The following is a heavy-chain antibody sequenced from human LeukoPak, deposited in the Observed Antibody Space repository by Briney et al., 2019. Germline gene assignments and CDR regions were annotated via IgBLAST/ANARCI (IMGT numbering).Heavy chain of an antibody. Sequence: ASVKVSCKASGGTFSSYAISWVRQAPGQGLEWMGGIIPIFGTANYAQKFQGRVTITTDESTSTAYMELSSLRSEDTAVYYCASGTTGTTLYYYYYMDVWGKGTTVTVSS. V-gene: IGHV1-69*05. CDR2: IIPIFGTA. D-gene: IGHD1-1*01. CDR3: ASGTTGTTLYYYYYMDV. CDR1: GGTFSSYA. J-gene: IGHJ6*03.